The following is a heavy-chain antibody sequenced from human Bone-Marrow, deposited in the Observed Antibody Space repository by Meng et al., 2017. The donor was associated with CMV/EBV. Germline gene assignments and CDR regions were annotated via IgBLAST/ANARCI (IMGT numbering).Heavy chain of an antibody. V-gene: IGHV3-48*04. J-gene: IGHJ6*02. Sequence: GGSLRLSCAASGFTFSSYSMNWVRQAPGKGLEWVSYISSSSSTIYYADSVKGRFTISRDNAKNSLYLQMNSLRAEDTAVYYCARVGSLAPYYYGMDVWGQGTTVTVSS. D-gene: IGHD3-10*01. CDR2: ISSSSSTI. CDR1: GFTFSSYS. CDR3: ARVGSLAPYYYGMDV.